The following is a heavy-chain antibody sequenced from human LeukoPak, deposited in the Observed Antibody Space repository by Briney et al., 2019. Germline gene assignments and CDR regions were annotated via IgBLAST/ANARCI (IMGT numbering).Heavy chain of an antibody. CDR2: IYSGGST. D-gene: IGHD6-19*01. Sequence: GGSLRLSCAASRFTVSRNYMSWVRQAPGKGLEWVSVIYSGGSTYYADSVKGRFTISRDNSKNTLYLQMNSLRAEDTAVYYCARDLDSSGSGWYGYWGQGTLVTVSS. CDR3: ARDLDSSGSGWYGY. CDR1: RFTVSRNY. V-gene: IGHV3-66*01. J-gene: IGHJ4*02.